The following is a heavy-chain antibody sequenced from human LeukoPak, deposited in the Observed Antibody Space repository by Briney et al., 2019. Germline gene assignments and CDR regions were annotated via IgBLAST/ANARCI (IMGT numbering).Heavy chain of an antibody. V-gene: IGHV3-53*01. D-gene: IGHD2-2*01. CDR2: IYGDGTT. CDR1: GFTVEINY. J-gene: IGHJ2*01. Sequence: PGGSLRLSCAVSGFTVEINYMSWVRQAPGKGLEWVSVIYGDGTTYYGASVKGRFTISRETSKNTVYLQMKSLRADDTAVYFCARVVPGAAVYFDLWGRGTLVTVSS. CDR3: ARVVPGAAVYFDL.